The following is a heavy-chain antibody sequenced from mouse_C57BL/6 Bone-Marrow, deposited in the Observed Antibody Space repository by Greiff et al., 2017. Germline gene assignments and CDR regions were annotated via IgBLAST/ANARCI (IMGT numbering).Heavy chain of an antibody. CDR3: ARDYSNLGSMDY. J-gene: IGHJ4*01. CDR1: GFTFSDFY. Sequence: DVQLVESGGGLVQSGRSLRLSCATSGFTFSDFYMEWVRQAPGKGLEWIAASRNKANDYTTEYSASVKGRFIVSRDTSQSILYLQMNALRAEDTAIYCCARDYSNLGSMDYWGQGTSVTVSS. D-gene: IGHD2-5*01. V-gene: IGHV7-1*01. CDR2: SRNKANDYTT.